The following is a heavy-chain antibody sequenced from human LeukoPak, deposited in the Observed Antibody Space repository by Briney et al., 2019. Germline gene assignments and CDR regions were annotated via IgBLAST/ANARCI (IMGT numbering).Heavy chain of an antibody. V-gene: IGHV1-69*05. J-gene: IGHJ6*03. CDR3: ARVDRYHYYLDV. CDR2: IIPLFNTA. CDR1: GGTFSSYA. Sequence: ASVKVSCKASGGTFSSYAISWVRQAPGQGLEWMGRIIPLFNTANYAQQFQGRVTITTDESTSTAYMELSSLRFEDTAMYYCARVDRYHYYLDVWGKGTTVTVSS.